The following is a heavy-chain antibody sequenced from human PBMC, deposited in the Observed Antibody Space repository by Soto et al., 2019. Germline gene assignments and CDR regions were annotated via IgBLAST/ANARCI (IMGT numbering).Heavy chain of an antibody. J-gene: IGHJ6*02. CDR2: INHSGST. CDR1: GGSFSGYY. CDR3: ARYGRGSSRWSPSRYYYYGMHV. V-gene: IGHV4-34*01. D-gene: IGHD6-13*01. Sequence: SETLSLTCAGYGGSFSGYYWSWIRQPPGKGLEWIGEINHSGSTNYNPSLKSRVTISVDTSKNQFSLKLSSVTAADTAVYYCARYGRGSSRWSPSRYYYYGMHVPGQGTTVTVSS.